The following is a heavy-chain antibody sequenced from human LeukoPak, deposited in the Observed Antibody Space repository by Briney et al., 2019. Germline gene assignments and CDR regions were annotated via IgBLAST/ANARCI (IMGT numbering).Heavy chain of an antibody. D-gene: IGHD7-27*01. CDR3: AKDPSRGDRNAFDI. Sequence: GGSLRLSCAASGFTFSSYATSWVRQAPGKGLEWVSAVSGSGGSTYYADSVKGRFTISRDNSKNTLYLQMNSLRAEDTAVYYCAKDPSRGDRNAFDIWGQGTMVTVSS. CDR1: GFTFSSYA. CDR2: VSGSGGST. J-gene: IGHJ3*02. V-gene: IGHV3-23*01.